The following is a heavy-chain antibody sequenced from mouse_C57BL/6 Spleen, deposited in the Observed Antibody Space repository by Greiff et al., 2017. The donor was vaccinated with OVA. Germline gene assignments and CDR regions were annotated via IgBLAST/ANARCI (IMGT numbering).Heavy chain of an antibody. CDR1: GFSLTSYG. CDR3: AKNYDYDGGDYFDY. Sequence: VQLQESGPGLVQPSQSLSITCTVSGFSLTSYGVHWVRQSPGKGLEWLGVIWRGGSTDYNAAFMSRLSITKDNSKSQVFFKMNSLQADDTAIYYCAKNYDYDGGDYFDYWGQGTTLTVSS. V-gene: IGHV2-5*01. J-gene: IGHJ2*01. D-gene: IGHD2-4*01. CDR2: IWRGGST.